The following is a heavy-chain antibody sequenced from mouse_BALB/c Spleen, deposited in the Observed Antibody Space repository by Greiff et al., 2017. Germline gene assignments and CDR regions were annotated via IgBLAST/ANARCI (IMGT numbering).Heavy chain of an antibody. CDR1: GFSLTGYG. D-gene: IGHD3-1*01. V-gene: IGHV2-6-7*01. J-gene: IGHJ4*01. Sequence: VKLVESGPGLVAPSQSLSITCTVSGFSLTGYGVNWVRQPPGKGLEWLGMIWGDGSTDYNSALKSRLSISKDNSKSQVFLKMNSLQTDDTARYYCARRRAARATPDYYAMDYWGQGTSVTVSS. CDR2: IWGDGST. CDR3: ARRRAARATPDYYAMDY.